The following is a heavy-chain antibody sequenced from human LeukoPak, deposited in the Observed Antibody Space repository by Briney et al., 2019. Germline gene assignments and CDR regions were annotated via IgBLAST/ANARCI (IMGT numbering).Heavy chain of an antibody. CDR2: IYTSGST. V-gene: IGHV4-4*07. Sequence: SETLSLTCTVSGGSITSYYWSWIRQPAGKGLEWIGRIYTSGSTYYNPSLKSQVTMSVDTSKNQFSLKLSSVTDADTAVYYCARRGAAASDYWGQGTLVTVSS. J-gene: IGHJ4*02. CDR1: GGSITSYY. D-gene: IGHD6-13*01. CDR3: ARRGAAASDY.